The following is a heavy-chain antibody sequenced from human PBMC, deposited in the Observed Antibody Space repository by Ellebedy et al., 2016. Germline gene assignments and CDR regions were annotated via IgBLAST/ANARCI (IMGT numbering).Heavy chain of an antibody. D-gene: IGHD3-16*01. Sequence: SETLSLTCAVSGGSISSSHWWTWVRLAPENGLEWIGESHHSGTTNYNPSLRSRVTISLDMSKNQFSLTLTSGTAADTAVYFCARDSMGSIESDGLGRHWFDPWGQGSLVTVSS. CDR2: SHHSGTT. J-gene: IGHJ5*02. V-gene: IGHV4-4*02. CDR3: ARDSMGSIESDGLGRHWFDP. CDR1: GGSISSSHW.